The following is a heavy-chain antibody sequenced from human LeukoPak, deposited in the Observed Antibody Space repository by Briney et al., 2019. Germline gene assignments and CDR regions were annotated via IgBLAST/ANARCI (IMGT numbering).Heavy chain of an antibody. CDR2: ISSSSSYI. D-gene: IGHD3-9*01. CDR3: ARDRVDWSIDY. CDR1: GFTFSSYS. V-gene: IGHV3-21*01. Sequence: GGSLRLSCAAPGFTFSSYSMNWVRQAPGKGLEWVSSISSSSSYIYYADSVKGRFTISRDNAKNSLYLQMNSLRAEDTAVYYCARDRVDWSIDYWGQGTLVTVSS. J-gene: IGHJ4*02.